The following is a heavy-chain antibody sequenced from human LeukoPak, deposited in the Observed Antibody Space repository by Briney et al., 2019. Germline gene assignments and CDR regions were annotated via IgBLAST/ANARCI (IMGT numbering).Heavy chain of an antibody. D-gene: IGHD3-22*01. CDR1: GFTFSTYS. Sequence: GGSLRLSCAASGFTFSTYSMSWVRQAPGKGLEWVANIKRDGSEKYYVDSVKGRFTISRDNAKNSLYLQMNSLRAEDTAVFYCARRKYFDSSGYYFDYWGQGTLVTVSS. V-gene: IGHV3-7*04. CDR2: IKRDGSEK. J-gene: IGHJ4*02. CDR3: ARRKYFDSSGYYFDY.